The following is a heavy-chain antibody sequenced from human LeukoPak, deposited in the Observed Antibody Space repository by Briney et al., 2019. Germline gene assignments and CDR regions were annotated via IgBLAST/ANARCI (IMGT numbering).Heavy chain of an antibody. CDR3: ARDPSRRYSQGVPNY. D-gene: IGHD5-18*01. V-gene: IGHV1-2*02. J-gene: IGHJ4*02. CDR2: INPNSGGT. CDR1: GYTFTGYY. Sequence: ASVKVSCKASGYTFTGYYMHWVRQAPGQGLEWMGSINPNSGGTNYAQKFQGRVTMTRDTSISTAYMELSRLRSDDTAVYYCARDPSRRYSQGVPNYWGQGTLVTVSS.